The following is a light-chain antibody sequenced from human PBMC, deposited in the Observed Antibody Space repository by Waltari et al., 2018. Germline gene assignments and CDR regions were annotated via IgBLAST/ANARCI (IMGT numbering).Light chain of an antibody. V-gene: IGKV2-28*01. CDR1: QSLLHSNGYNY. CDR3: MQALQTPPT. J-gene: IGKJ1*01. CDR2: LGS. Sequence: DIVMTQSPLSLPVTPGEPASISCRSSQSLLHSNGYNYLDWYRQKPGQSPPLLIYLGSNRASGVPDRFSGSGSGTDFTLKISRVEAEDVGVYYCMQALQTPPTFGQGTKVEIK.